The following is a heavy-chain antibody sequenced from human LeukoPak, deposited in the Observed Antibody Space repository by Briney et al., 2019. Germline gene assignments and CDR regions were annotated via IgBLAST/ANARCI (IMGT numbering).Heavy chain of an antibody. J-gene: IGHJ3*02. CDR2: IYYSGST. Sequence: PSETLSLTCTVSGGSISSGGSYWSWIRQHPGKGLEWIGYIYYSGSTYYNPSLKSRVTISVDTSKNQFSLKLSSVTAADTAVYYCARGSIMPTGDDAFDIWGQGTMVTVSS. CDR1: GGSISSGGSY. D-gene: IGHD7-27*01. V-gene: IGHV4-31*03. CDR3: ARGSIMPTGDDAFDI.